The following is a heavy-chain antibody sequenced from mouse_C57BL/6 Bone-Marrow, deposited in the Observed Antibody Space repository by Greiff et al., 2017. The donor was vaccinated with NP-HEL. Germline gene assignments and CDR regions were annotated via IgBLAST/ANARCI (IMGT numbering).Heavy chain of an antibody. J-gene: IGHJ1*03. CDR1: GYTFTSYW. CDR3: ARTEF. Sequence: QVQLQQPGAELVMPGASVKLSCKASGYTFTSYWMHWVKQRPGQGLEWIGEIDPSDSYTNYNQKFKGKSTLTVDKSSSTAYMQLSSLASEDSAVYYCARTEFWGTGTTVTVSS. CDR2: IDPSDSYT. V-gene: IGHV1-69*01.